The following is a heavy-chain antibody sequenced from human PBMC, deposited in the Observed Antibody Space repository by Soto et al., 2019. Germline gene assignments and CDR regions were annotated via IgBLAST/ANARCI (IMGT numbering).Heavy chain of an antibody. CDR3: AREPTTVTNYYYYALDV. D-gene: IGHD4-17*01. CDR2: VNYSGGT. CDR1: GGSFSGYY. Sequence: SETLSLTCVVPGGSFSGYYWSWIRQPPGQGLEWIGEVNYSGGTNYNPSLKSRVTISVDTSKNQFSLKLSSMTAADTAVYYCAREPTTVTNYYYYALDVWGQGTTVTVSS. V-gene: IGHV4-34*01. J-gene: IGHJ6*02.